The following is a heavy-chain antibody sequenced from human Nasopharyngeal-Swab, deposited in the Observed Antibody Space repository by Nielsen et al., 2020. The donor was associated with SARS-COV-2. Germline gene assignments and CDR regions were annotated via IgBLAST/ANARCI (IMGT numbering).Heavy chain of an antibody. D-gene: IGHD4-17*01. Sequence: GGSLRLSCAASGFTFSSYAMSWVRQAPGKGLEWASAISGSGGSTYYADSVKGRFTISRDNSKNTLYLQMNSLRAEDTAVYYCAKVLSHYGDYGNDAFDIWGQGTMVTVSS. CDR3: AKVLSHYGDYGNDAFDI. CDR2: ISGSGGST. V-gene: IGHV3-23*01. J-gene: IGHJ3*02. CDR1: GFTFSSYA.